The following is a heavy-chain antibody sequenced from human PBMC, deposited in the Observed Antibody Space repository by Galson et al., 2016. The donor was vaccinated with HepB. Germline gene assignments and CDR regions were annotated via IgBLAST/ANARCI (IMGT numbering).Heavy chain of an antibody. CDR2: IIPVFGPP. V-gene: IGHV1-69*13. CDR1: GGTVSTYA. CDR3: MLGSCSPRCYSHSPYYYYYGMYV. Sequence: SVKVSCKASGGTVSTYAISWARQAPGQGLEWMGGIIPVFGPPNYARKFEGRVTITADESTSTVYMELNSLRSEDTAVYYCMLGSCSPRCYSHSPYYYYYGMYVWGQGTTVTVSS. J-gene: IGHJ6*02. D-gene: IGHD2-21*01.